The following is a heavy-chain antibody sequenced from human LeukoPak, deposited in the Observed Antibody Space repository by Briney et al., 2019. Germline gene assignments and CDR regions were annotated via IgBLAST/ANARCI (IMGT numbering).Heavy chain of an antibody. CDR1: GFTFSSYG. CDR3: AKDISRTGSGSYYSGYFDY. D-gene: IGHD3-10*01. J-gene: IGHJ4*02. CDR2: ISGSGGST. Sequence: PGGTLRLSCAASGFTFSSYGMSWVRQAPGKGLEWVSAISGSGGSTYYADSVKGRFTISRDNAKNSLYLQMNSLRAEDTALYYCAKDISRTGSGSYYSGYFDYWGQGTLVTVSS. V-gene: IGHV3-23*01.